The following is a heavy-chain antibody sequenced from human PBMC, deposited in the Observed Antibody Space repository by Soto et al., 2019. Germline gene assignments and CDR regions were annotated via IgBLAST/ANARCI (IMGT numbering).Heavy chain of an antibody. J-gene: IGHJ4*02. D-gene: IGHD5-12*01. V-gene: IGHV4-30-4*01. CDR2: IYHSGSP. Sequence: SETLSLTCTVSGGSINTGDFYWSWIRQPPGQGLEWIGNIYHSGSPSYNPSLKSRPTISIDTSNNQFSLTLSSVTAADTAVYYCARGYSGYDYDYWGQGTLVTVSS. CDR1: GGSINTGDFY. CDR3: ARGYSGYDYDY.